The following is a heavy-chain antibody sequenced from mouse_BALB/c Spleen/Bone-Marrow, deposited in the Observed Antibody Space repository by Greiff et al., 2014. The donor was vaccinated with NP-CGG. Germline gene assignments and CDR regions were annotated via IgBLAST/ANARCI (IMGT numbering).Heavy chain of an antibody. CDR1: GFNIKDTY. CDR3: ASYRYGWYFDV. CDR2: IDTAIFT. V-gene: IGHV14-3*02. D-gene: IGHD2-14*01. J-gene: IGHJ1*01. Sequence: VHVKQSGAELVKPGASVKLSCTASGFNIKDTYLHWVKQRPEQGLDWIGRIDTAIFTKYDPKFQGKATITADTSSSTAYLHLSSLTSEDTAVYYCASYRYGWYFDVWGAGTTVTVSS.